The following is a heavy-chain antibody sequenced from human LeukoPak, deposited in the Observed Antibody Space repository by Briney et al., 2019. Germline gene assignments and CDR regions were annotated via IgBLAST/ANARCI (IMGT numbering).Heavy chain of an antibody. D-gene: IGHD3-3*01. J-gene: IGHJ6*03. CDR3: ARGFDYDFWSGYSETHYYYYYMDV. CDR1: GGSISSSSYY. V-gene: IGHV4-39*07. CDR2: IYYSGST. Sequence: SETLSLTCTVSGGSISSSSYYWGWIRQPPGKGLEWIGSIYYSGSTYYNPSLKSRVPISVDTSKNQFSLKLSSVTAADTAVYYCARGFDYDFWSGYSETHYYYYYMDVWGKGTTVTVSS.